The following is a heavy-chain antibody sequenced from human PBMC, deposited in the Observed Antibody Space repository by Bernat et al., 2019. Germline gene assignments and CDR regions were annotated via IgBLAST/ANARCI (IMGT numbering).Heavy chain of an antibody. CDR2: MNPNSGNT. CDR1: GYTFTSYD. V-gene: IGHV1-8*01. Sequence: QVQLVQSGAEVKKPGASVKVSCKASGYTFTSYDINWVRQATGQGLEWMGWMNPNSGNTGYAQKFQGRITMAKNTSMSTAYMELSSLGSEDAAVYYCARGQDFWGGRNWFDPWGQGTLVTVSS. D-gene: IGHD3-3*01. CDR3: ARGQDFWGGRNWFDP. J-gene: IGHJ5*02.